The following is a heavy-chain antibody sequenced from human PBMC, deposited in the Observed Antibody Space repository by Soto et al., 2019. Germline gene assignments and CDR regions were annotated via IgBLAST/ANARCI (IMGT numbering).Heavy chain of an antibody. CDR2: ISYDGSNK. J-gene: IGHJ4*02. Sequence: PGWSLRLSCAASGFTFSSYAMHWVRQAPGKGLEWVAVISYDGSNKYYADSVKGRFTISRDNSKNTLYLQMNSLRAEDTAVYYCLWLDHMFDYWGQGTLVTVSS. CDR1: GFTFSSYA. D-gene: IGHD3-10*01. V-gene: IGHV3-30-3*01. CDR3: LWLDHMFDY.